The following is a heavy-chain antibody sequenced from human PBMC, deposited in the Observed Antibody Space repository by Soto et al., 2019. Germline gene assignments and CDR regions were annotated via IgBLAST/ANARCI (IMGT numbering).Heavy chain of an antibody. CDR3: GGLEGGFFDY. J-gene: IGHJ4*02. Sequence: EVQLVESGGGLVKPGGSLRLSCAASGFTFSNAWMSWVRQAPGKGLEWVGRIKSKTDGGTTDYAAPVKGRFTISRDDSKNRCYRKMTSRKPEDTAVYSGGGLEGGFFDYGGRGPLVTVS. V-gene: IGHV3-15*01. D-gene: IGHD6-19*01. CDR1: GFTFSNAW. CDR2: IKSKTDGGTT.